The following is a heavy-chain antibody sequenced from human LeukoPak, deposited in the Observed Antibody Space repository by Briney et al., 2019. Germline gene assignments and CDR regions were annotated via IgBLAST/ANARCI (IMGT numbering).Heavy chain of an antibody. CDR1: GFTFSSYW. CDR2: INSDGSFT. V-gene: IGHV3-74*01. D-gene: IGHD5-18*01. CDR3: ARGDGYGYIS. Sequence: GGSLRLSCAASGFTFSSYWMHWVRQAPGRGLVWVSGINSDGSFTTYADSVKGRFTISRDNAKNTLYLQMNCLRAEDTAVYYCARGDGYGYISWGQGTLVTVSS. J-gene: IGHJ5*02.